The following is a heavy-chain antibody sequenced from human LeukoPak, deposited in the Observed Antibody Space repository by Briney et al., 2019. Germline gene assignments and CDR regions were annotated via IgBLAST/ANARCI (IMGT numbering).Heavy chain of an antibody. CDR3: ARLSGYDWESFHDY. CDR2: IYHSGST. Sequence: SETLSLTCTVSDYSITTAYYWSWIRQSPGKGLEWIGEIYHSGSTNYNPSLKSRVTISVDKSKNQFSLKLSSVTAADTAVYYCARLSGYDWESFHDYWGQGTLVTVSS. D-gene: IGHD5-12*01. V-gene: IGHV4-38-2*02. CDR1: DYSITTAYY. J-gene: IGHJ4*02.